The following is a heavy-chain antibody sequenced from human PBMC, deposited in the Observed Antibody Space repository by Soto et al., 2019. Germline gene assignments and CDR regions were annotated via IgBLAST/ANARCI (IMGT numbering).Heavy chain of an antibody. V-gene: IGHV3-30*03. J-gene: IGHJ4*02. D-gene: IGHD4-17*01. Sequence: PGGSLRLSCAASGFTFSSYGMHWVRQAPGKGLEWVAVISYDGSNKYYADSVKGRFTISRDNSKNTLYLQMNSLKAEDTAIYYCATRMTTAPYWGQGTLVTVSS. CDR2: ISYDGSNK. CDR3: ATRMTTAPY. CDR1: GFTFSSYG.